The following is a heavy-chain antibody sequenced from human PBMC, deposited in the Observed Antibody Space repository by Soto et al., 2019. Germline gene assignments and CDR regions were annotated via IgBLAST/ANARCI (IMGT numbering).Heavy chain of an antibody. CDR3: AKNRGTSSYYYYGMDV. Sequence: GGSLRLSCAASGFTFSSYAMSCVRQAPGKGLEWVSAISGSGGSTYYADSVKGRFTISRDNSKNTLYLQMNSLRAEDTAVYYCAKNRGTSSYYYYGMDVWGQGTTVTVSS. J-gene: IGHJ6*02. CDR2: ISGSGGST. D-gene: IGHD2-2*01. V-gene: IGHV3-23*01. CDR1: GFTFSSYA.